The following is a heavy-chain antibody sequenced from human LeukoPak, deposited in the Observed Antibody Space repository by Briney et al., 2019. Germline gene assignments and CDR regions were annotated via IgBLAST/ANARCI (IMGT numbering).Heavy chain of an antibody. D-gene: IGHD6-6*01. CDR3: ARDRGSGQLG. CDR1: GYPFYNYG. V-gene: IGHV1-18*01. CDR2: ISAYNGNP. Sequence: ASLHLHYKTSGYPFYNYGISQHRHHPGHGLARMGWISAYNGNPNYAQKFQARVTMTTDTSTSTAYTELRSLKSADTAVHYCARDRGSGQLGWGQGTLVTVSS. J-gene: IGHJ4*02.